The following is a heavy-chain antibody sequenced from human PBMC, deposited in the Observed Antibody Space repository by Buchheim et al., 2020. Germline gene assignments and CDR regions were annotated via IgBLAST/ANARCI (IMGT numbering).Heavy chain of an antibody. CDR1: GFTFSSYA. J-gene: IGHJ4*02. CDR3: ARDWGSGDQIDY. Sequence: QVQLVESGGGVVQPGRSLRLSCAASGFTFSSYAMHWVRQAPGKGLEWVAVISYDGSNKYYADSVKGRFTISRDNSKNTLYLQMNSLRAEDTAVYYCARDWGSGDQIDYWGQGTL. D-gene: IGHD3-16*01. V-gene: IGHV3-30*14. CDR2: ISYDGSNK.